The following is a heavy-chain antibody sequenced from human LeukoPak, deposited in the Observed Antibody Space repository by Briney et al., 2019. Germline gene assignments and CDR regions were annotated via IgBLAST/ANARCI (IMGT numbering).Heavy chain of an antibody. D-gene: IGHD6-13*01. CDR2: ISYDGSNK. CDR3: ARPPVSEQQLAPFDY. CDR1: GFTFSSYA. J-gene: IGHJ4*02. V-gene: IGHV3-30-3*01. Sequence: GGSLRLSCAASGFTFSSYAMHWVRQAPGKGLEWVAVISYDGSNKYYADSVKGRFTISRDNSRNTLYLQMNNLRGEDTAVYYCARPPVSEQQLAPFDYWGQGTLVTVSS.